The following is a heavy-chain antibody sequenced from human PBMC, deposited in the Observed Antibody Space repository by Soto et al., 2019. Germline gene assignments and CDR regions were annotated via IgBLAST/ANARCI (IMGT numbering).Heavy chain of an antibody. CDR1: GASISNYY. J-gene: IGHJ4*02. CDR3: ARGGQDFWSGPFDY. V-gene: IGHV4-4*07. CDR2: IDTSGST. D-gene: IGHD3-3*01. Sequence: ETLSLSCPVSGASISNYYGNWIRQPAGKGLEWIGRIDTSGSTNYNPSLKSRVTMSVDTSKQEFSLKLSSVTAADTDLYYCARGGQDFWSGPFDYWGRGALVTVSS.